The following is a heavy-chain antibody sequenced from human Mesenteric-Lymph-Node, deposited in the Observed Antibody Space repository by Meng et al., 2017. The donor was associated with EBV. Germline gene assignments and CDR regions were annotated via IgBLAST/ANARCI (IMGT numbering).Heavy chain of an antibody. V-gene: IGHV2-5*02. CDR1: GFSLSTSGVG. CDR3: AHRTSNCFDP. J-gene: IGHJ5*02. Sequence: QTPLKESGPTPVKPQQTLTLTCTFSGFSLSTSGVGVGWIRQPPGKALEWLALIYWDDDKRYSPSLKTRLTITKDTSENQVVLTMTNMDPVDAATYYCAHRTSNCFDPWGQGTLVTVSS. CDR2: IYWDDDK.